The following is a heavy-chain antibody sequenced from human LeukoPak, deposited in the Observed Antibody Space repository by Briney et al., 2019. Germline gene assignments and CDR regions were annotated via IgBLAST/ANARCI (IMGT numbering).Heavy chain of an antibody. CDR1: GFTFRGYA. D-gene: IGHD2-2*01. CDR3: ARSYCSSTSCYSRYYYMDV. CDR2: ISGSGKST. Sequence: GGSLRLSCVASGFTFRGYAMSWVRQAPGKGLEWVSGISGSGKSTYYADSVKGRFTISRDNSKNTLYLQMNSLRAEDTAVYYCARSYCSSTSCYSRYYYMDVWGKGTTVTVSS. V-gene: IGHV3-23*01. J-gene: IGHJ6*03.